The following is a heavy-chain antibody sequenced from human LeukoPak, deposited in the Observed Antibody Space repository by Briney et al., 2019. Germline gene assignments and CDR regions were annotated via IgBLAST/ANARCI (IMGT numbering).Heavy chain of an antibody. V-gene: IGHV3-48*02. J-gene: IGHJ4*02. CDR3: ARDHNWGFDF. CDR1: GFIFSPYA. D-gene: IGHD7-27*01. Sequence: PGGSLRLSCAASGFIFSPYAMNWVRQAPGRGLEWVSYISSTYNIYYSDSVRGRFTISRDNAKNSVYLQMNSLRDEDTAVYYRARDHNWGFDFWGQGTLVAVSS. CDR2: ISSTYNI.